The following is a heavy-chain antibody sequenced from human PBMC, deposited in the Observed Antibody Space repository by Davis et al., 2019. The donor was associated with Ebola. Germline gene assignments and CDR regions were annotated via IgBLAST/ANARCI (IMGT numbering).Heavy chain of an antibody. CDR3: ARVGRYSSADY. Sequence: PSETLSLTCTVSGGSISSYYWSWIRQPPGKGLEWIGYIYYSGSTNYNPSLKSRVTISVDTSKNQFSLKLSSVTAADTAVYYCARVGRYSSADYWGQGTLVTVSS. D-gene: IGHD6-19*01. J-gene: IGHJ4*02. CDR1: GGSISSYY. CDR2: IYYSGST. V-gene: IGHV4-59*12.